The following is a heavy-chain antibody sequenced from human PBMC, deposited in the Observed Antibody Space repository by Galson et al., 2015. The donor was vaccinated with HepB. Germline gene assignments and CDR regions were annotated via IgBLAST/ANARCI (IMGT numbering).Heavy chain of an antibody. V-gene: IGHV1-69*02. CDR2: IIPMLGKA. J-gene: IGHJ4*02. CDR3: ARSPIVGASSFNY. D-gene: IGHD1-26*01. Sequence: SVKVSCKASGGTFSSYTISWVRQAPGQGLEWMGRIIPMLGKANYAQKFQGRVTITADKSTSTAYMELSSLRSEDTAVYYCARSPIVGASSFNYWGQGTLVTVSS. CDR1: GGTFSSYT.